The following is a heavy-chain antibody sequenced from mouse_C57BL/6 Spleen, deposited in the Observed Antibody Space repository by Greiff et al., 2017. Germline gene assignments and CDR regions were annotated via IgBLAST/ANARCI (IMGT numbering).Heavy chain of an antibody. D-gene: IGHD2-5*01. J-gene: IGHJ2*01. CDR2: IDPSDSDT. CDR3: ARTDSNYREDFDY. V-gene: IGHV1-52*01. Sequence: VQLQQSGAELVRPGSSVKLSCKASGYTFTSYWMHWVKQRPIQGLEWIGNIDPSDSDTHYNQKFKDKATLTVDKSSSTAYMQLSSLTSEDSAVYYCARTDSNYREDFDYWGQGTTLTVSS. CDR1: GYTFTSYW.